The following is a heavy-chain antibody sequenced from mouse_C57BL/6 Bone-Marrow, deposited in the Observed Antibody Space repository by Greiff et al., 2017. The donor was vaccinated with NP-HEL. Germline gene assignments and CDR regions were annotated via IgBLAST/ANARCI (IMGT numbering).Heavy chain of an antibody. CDR1: GYTFTSYW. CDR2: IDPSDSET. V-gene: IGHV1-52*01. Sequence: QVQLQQPGAELVRPGSSVKLSCKASGYTFTSYWMHWVKQRPIQGLEWIGNIDPSDSETHYNQKFKDKATLTVDKSSSTAYMQLSSLTSEDSAVYYCARGLITTVVAKGYYFDYWGQGTTLTVSS. D-gene: IGHD1-1*01. CDR3: ARGLITTVVAKGYYFDY. J-gene: IGHJ2*01.